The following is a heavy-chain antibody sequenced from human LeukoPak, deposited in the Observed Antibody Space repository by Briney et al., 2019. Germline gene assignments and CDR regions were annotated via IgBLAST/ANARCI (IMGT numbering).Heavy chain of an antibody. CDR2: IIPIFGTA. V-gene: IGHV1-69*06. CDR1: GGTFSSYA. J-gene: IGHJ4*02. CDR3: ARDRRLDYQLPADN. D-gene: IGHD2-2*01. Sequence: SVKVSCKSSGGTFSSYAISWVRQAPGQGLEWMGGIIPIFGTANYAQKFQGRVTITADTSTSTAYMELRSLRSDDTAVYYCARDRRLDYQLPADNWGQGTLVTVSS.